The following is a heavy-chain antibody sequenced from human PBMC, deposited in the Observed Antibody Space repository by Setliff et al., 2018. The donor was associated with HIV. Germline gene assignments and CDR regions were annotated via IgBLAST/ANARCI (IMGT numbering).Heavy chain of an antibody. CDR1: GGSISSHY. CDR2: ISYSGSP. CDR3: ARGFLSIFGVVSYFDY. Sequence: SETLSLTCTVSGGSISSHYWSWIRQPPGKGLEWIGFISYSGSPNSNPSLKSRVTIPVDTSKNQFSLKLSSVTAADTAVYYCARGFLSIFGVVSYFDYWGQGTLVTVSS. V-gene: IGHV4-59*11. J-gene: IGHJ4*02. D-gene: IGHD3-3*01.